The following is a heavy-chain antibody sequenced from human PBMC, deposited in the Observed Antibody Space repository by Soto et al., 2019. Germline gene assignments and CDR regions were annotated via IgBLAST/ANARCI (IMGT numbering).Heavy chain of an antibody. D-gene: IGHD1-26*01. J-gene: IGHJ4*02. CDR2: VYTSGGT. Sequence: QVQLQESGPGLVKPSETLSLTCTVSGDSMTKYYWSWIRQPAGKGLEWIGRVYTSGGTNYNPSLKSRVTMSIDTSNKHFSLTLKSVTAADTAVYYCARTVGAAYYFDFWGQGALVTVSS. CDR3: ARTVGAAYYFDF. V-gene: IGHV4-4*07. CDR1: GDSMTKYY.